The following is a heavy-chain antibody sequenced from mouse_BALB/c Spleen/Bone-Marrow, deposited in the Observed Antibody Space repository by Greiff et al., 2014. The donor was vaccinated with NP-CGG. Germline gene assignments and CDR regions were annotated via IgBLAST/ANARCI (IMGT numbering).Heavy chain of an antibody. CDR2: IWSDGGT. D-gene: IGHD4-1*01. Sequence: QGQLKEAGPDLGAPSQSPSPTCTVSGVSLTSYGLHWGCQPPGKGLGWLGVIWSDGGTTYNSALKSRLSTSKDNSKRQVLLKMNSLQTDDTAMYYCARSGTDYAMDYWGQGTSVTVSS. J-gene: IGHJ4*01. CDR1: GVSLTSYG. V-gene: IGHV2-6-2*01. CDR3: ARSGTDYAMDY.